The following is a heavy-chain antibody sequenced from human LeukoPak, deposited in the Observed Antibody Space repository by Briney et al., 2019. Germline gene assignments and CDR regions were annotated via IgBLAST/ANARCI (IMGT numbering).Heavy chain of an antibody. CDR2: IYYSGST. J-gene: IGHJ4*02. Sequence: SETLSLTCTVSGGSISSYYWSWIRQPPGKGLEWIGDIYYSGSTNYNPSLKSRVTISVDTSKNQFSLKLSSVTAADTAVYYCARGPLTFGGVIVPFDYWGQGTLVTVSS. CDR3: ARGPLTFGGVIVPFDY. V-gene: IGHV4-59*08. CDR1: GGSISSYY. D-gene: IGHD3-16*02.